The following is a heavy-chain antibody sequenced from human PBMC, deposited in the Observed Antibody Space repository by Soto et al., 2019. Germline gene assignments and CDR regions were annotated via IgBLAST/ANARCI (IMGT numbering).Heavy chain of an antibody. J-gene: IGHJ5*02. CDR2: IWYDGSNK. V-gene: IGHV3-33*01. CDR1: GFTFSSYG. D-gene: IGHD3-10*01. Sequence: PGGSLRLSCAASGFTFSSYGMHWVRQAPGKGLEWVAVIWYDGSNKYYADYVKGRFTISRDNSKNTLYLQMNSLRAEDTALYYCARDGAADGSGSYTVDPWGQGTLVTVSS. CDR3: ARDGAADGSGSYTVDP.